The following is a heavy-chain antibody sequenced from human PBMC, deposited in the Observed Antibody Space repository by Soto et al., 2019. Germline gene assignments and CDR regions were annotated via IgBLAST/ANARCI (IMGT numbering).Heavy chain of an antibody. V-gene: IGHV2-5*02. Sequence: QITLKESGPTLVKPTQTLTLTCTFSGFSLSTSGVDVGWIRQPPGKALEWLALIYWDDDKRYSPSLKSRLTITMDTSKNQVVLTMTNMDPVDTATYYCAHSLRQEVQKYFDYWGQGTLVTVSS. J-gene: IGHJ4*02. CDR2: IYWDDDK. CDR1: GFSLSTSGVD. D-gene: IGHD3-10*01. CDR3: AHSLRQEVQKYFDY.